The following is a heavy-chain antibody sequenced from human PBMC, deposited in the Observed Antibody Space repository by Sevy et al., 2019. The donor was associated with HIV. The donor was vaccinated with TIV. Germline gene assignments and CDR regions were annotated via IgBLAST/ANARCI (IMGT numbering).Heavy chain of an antibody. J-gene: IGHJ4*02. Sequence: SESLSLTCTVSGGSISSGSYYWSWIRQPAGKGLEWIGRIYTSGSTNYNPSLKSRVTISVDTSKNQFSLKLSSVTAADTAVYYCARDGGSSGYYGELDYWGQGTLVTVSS. D-gene: IGHD3-22*01. CDR1: GGSISSGSYY. CDR3: ARDGGSSGYYGELDY. CDR2: IYTSGST. V-gene: IGHV4-61*02.